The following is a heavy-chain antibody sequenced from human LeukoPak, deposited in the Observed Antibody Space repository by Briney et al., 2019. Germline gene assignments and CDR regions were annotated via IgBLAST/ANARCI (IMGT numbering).Heavy chain of an antibody. J-gene: IGHJ3*01. CDR3: AKDKGSWWELPHHDAFD. CDR2: ISYDGSNK. CDR1: GFTFSSYG. V-gene: IGHV3-30*18. Sequence: PGRSLRLSCAASGFTFSSYGMHWVRQAPGKGLEWVAVISYDGSNKYYADSVKGRFTISRDNSKNTLYLQMNSLRAEDTAVYYCAKDKGSWWELPHHDAFDLGPRDNGHRLF. D-gene: IGHD1-26*01.